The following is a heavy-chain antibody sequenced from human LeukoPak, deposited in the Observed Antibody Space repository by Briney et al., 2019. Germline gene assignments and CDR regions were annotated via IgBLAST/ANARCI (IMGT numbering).Heavy chain of an antibody. CDR2: INPSGGST. Sequence: ASXKVSCKASGYTFTSYYMHWVRQAPGQGLEWMGIINPSGGSTSYAQKFQGRVTMTRDTSTSTVYMELSSLRSEDTAVYYCAREEGYYGSGSYYSNLYFDYWGQGTLVTVSS. CDR3: AREEGYYGSGSYYSNLYFDY. D-gene: IGHD3-10*01. V-gene: IGHV1-46*01. CDR1: GYTFTSYY. J-gene: IGHJ4*02.